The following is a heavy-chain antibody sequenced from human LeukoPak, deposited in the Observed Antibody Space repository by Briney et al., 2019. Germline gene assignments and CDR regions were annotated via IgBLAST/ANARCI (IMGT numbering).Heavy chain of an antibody. CDR3: GRDWGSGTYFDY. V-gene: IGHV4-59*11. D-gene: IGHD1-26*01. CDR2: IHYTGRT. Sequence: SETLSLTCTVSGGSISGHYWSWIRQPPGKGLEWIGYIHYTGRTDYSPSLKSRVSLSVDLSKNQFSLKLSSVTAADTAVYYCGRDWGSGTYFDYWGQGTLVTVSS. CDR1: GGSISGHY. J-gene: IGHJ4*02.